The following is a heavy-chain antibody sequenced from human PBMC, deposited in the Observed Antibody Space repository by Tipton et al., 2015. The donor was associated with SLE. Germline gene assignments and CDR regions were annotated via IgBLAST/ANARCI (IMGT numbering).Heavy chain of an antibody. D-gene: IGHD2-2*01. V-gene: IGHV4-4*07. J-gene: IGHJ4*02. CDR3: VVCSPSSCSYFDY. CDR1: GGSISRYY. CDR2: IYTGGNT. Sequence: LRLSCTVSGGSISRYYWGWFRQPPGKGLEWIGRIYTGGNTKYNPSLASRVTLSVDASKDQFSLRLTSVTAADTAVYYCVVCSPSSCSYFDYWGQGRLITVSS.